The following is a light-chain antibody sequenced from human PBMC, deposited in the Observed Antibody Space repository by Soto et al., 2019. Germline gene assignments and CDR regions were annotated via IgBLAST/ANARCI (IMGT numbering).Light chain of an antibody. V-gene: IGKV3-20*01. Sequence: EIVLTQSPGTLSLSPGERATLSCRASQSVSSSYLAWYQQKPGQAPRLLIYGASSRATGIPDRFSGSGSGTAFTLTNSRLEPEDFAVYYCQQYGSSLYTFGQGTKLEIK. CDR3: QQYGSSLYT. CDR1: QSVSSSY. J-gene: IGKJ2*01. CDR2: GAS.